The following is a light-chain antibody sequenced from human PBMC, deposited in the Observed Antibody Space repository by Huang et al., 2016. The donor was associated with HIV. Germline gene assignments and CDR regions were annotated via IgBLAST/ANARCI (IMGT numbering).Light chain of an antibody. CDR1: QDIAKF. CDR2: DAS. CDR3: QQYDSLPPWT. V-gene: IGKV1-33*01. Sequence: DIQMTQSPSSLSASVGDRVTITCQASQDIAKFLNWYQQKQGQAPKILIYDASTLQTGVPSRFSGSGSGTDFIFTISSLQPEDIATYYCQQYDSLPPWTFGQGTKVEI. J-gene: IGKJ1*01.